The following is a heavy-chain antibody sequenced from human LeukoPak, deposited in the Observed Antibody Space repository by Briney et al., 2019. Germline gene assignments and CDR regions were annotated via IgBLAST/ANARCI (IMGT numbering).Heavy chain of an antibody. J-gene: IGHJ4*02. CDR3: AREAGYTSSWYVDY. V-gene: IGHV4-59*11. CDR1: GGSISSHY. Sequence: PSETLSLTCTVSGGSISSHYWSWIRQPPGKGLEWIGYIYNSGSTNYNPSLKSRVTLSADTSKNHFSLKLNSVPAADTAVYYCAREAGYTSSWYVDYWGQGTLVTVSS. D-gene: IGHD6-13*01. CDR2: IYNSGST.